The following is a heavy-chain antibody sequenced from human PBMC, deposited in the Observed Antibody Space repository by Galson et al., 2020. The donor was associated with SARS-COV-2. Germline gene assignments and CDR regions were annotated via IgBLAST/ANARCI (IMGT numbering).Heavy chain of an antibody. CDR3: VKQREQWFLVDY. Sequence: GESLKISCVFSGFTFSSYGMSWVRQASGKGLEWVSGISGSGASTYYGDSVKGRFSISRDNSKNTLYLQMNSLRADDTAVYYCVKQREQWFLVDYWGQGTLVTVSS. D-gene: IGHD6-19*01. CDR1: GFTFSSYG. V-gene: IGHV3-23*01. CDR2: ISGSGAST. J-gene: IGHJ4*02.